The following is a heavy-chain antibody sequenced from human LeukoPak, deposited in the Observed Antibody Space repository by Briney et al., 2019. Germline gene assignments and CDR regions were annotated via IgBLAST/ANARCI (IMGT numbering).Heavy chain of an antibody. Sequence: SETLSLTCSVSGYSINSGYHWGWIRQPPGKGLEWIGEINHSGSTNYNPSLKSRVTISVDTSKNQFSLKLSSVTAADTAVYYCARGRRSYFFYYFDYWGQGTLVTVSS. D-gene: IGHD1-26*01. CDR3: ARGRRSYFFYYFDY. CDR2: INHSGST. V-gene: IGHV4-38-2*02. J-gene: IGHJ4*02. CDR1: GYSINSGYH.